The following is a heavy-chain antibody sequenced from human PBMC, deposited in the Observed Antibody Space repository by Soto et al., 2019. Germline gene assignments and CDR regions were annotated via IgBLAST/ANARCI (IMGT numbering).Heavy chain of an antibody. CDR2: ISYDGSNK. V-gene: IGHV3-30*18. Sequence: GGSLRLSCAASGFTFSSYGMHWVRQAPGKGLEWVAVISYDGSNKYYADSVKGRFTISRDNSKNTLYLQMNSLRAEDTAVYYCPKERTRRAAAGPCDYWGQVTLVTVSS. J-gene: IGHJ4*02. CDR3: PKERTRRAAAGPCDY. D-gene: IGHD6-13*01. CDR1: GFTFSSYG.